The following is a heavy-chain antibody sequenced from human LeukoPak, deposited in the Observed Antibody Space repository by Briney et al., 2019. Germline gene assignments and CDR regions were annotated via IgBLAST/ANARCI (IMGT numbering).Heavy chain of an antibody. CDR2: INQDGSEK. Sequence: GGSLRLSCAASGFTVSSNYMSWVRQAPGKGLEWVANINQDGSEKYYVDSVKGRFTISKDNAKNSLFLQMNSLRAEDTAVYYCARDRDWGQGTLVTVSS. CDR1: GFTVSSNY. J-gene: IGHJ4*02. D-gene: IGHD3-10*01. CDR3: ARDRD. V-gene: IGHV3-7*01.